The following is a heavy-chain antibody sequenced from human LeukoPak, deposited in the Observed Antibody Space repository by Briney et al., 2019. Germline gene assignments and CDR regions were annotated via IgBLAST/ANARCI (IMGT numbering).Heavy chain of an antibody. CDR1: GFTFSSYW. Sequence: GGSLRLSCAASGFTFSSYWMSWVRQAPGKGLEGVANIKQDGSEKYYVDSVKGRFTISRDNAENSLYLQMNSLRAEDTAVYYCAREGYYDSSGYYYFDYWGQGTLVTVSS. D-gene: IGHD3-22*01. V-gene: IGHV3-7*01. J-gene: IGHJ4*02. CDR2: IKQDGSEK. CDR3: AREGYYDSSGYYYFDY.